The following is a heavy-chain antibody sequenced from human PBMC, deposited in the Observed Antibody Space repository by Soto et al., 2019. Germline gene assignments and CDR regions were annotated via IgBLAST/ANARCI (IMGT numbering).Heavy chain of an antibody. D-gene: IGHD3-3*01. CDR1: GFTYSNYW. V-gene: IGHV3-7*03. CDR2: MNPDGSQT. CDR3: AREPRLLDY. Sequence: GGSLRLSCVTSGFTYSNYWMAWVRQVPGKGLEWVAYMNPDGSQTFYVDSVKGRFTISRDNAKNSLYLQVSSLRIDDTAVYYCAREPRLLDYWGQGTLVTVSS. J-gene: IGHJ4*02.